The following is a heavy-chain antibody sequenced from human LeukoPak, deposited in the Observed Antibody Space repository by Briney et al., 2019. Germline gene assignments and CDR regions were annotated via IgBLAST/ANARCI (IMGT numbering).Heavy chain of an antibody. J-gene: IGHJ4*02. CDR2: IYSSGST. CDR1: GGSISSYY. V-gene: IGHV4-4*09. CDR3: ARTSASGGTYFDY. D-gene: IGHD1-26*01. Sequence: SETLSLTCTVSGGSISSYYWSWIRQPPGKGLEWIGYIYSSGSTNYNPSLKSRVTISVDTSKNQFSLKLSSVTAADTAVYYCARTSASGGTYFDYWGQGTLVTVSS.